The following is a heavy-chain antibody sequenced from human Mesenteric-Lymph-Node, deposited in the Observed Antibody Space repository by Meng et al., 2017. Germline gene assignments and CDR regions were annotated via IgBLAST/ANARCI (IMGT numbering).Heavy chain of an antibody. V-gene: IGHV3-9*03. CDR2: ISWNSGSI. D-gene: IGHD1-7*01. J-gene: IGHJ4*02. CDR1: GFTFSSYA. Sequence: SLKISCAASGFTFSSYAMSWVRQAPGKGLEWVSGISWNSGSIGYADSVKGRFTISRDNAKNSLYLQMNSLRAEDMALYYCTKETTSRYFDSWGQGTLVTVSS. CDR3: TKETTSRYFDS.